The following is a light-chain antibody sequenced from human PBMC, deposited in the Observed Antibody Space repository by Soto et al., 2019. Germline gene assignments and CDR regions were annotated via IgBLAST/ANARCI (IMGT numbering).Light chain of an antibody. Sequence: DIQMTQSPSSLSASVGDRVTITCRASQTITTYLNWYQHKPGKAPKLLIYAAISLQSGVPSRLSGSGSGTDFTLTISSLQPEDFATYYCQQTYSTPHPFGQGTKVAIK. V-gene: IGKV1-39*01. CDR2: AAI. J-gene: IGKJ2*01. CDR3: QQTYSTPHP. CDR1: QTITTY.